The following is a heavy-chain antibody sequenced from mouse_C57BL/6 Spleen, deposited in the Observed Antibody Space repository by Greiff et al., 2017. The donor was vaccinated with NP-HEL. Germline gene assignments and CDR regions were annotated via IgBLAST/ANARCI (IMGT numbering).Heavy chain of an antibody. D-gene: IGHD1-1*01. CDR2: INPSNGGT. Sequence: QVQLQQPGTELVKPGASVKLSCKASGYTFTSYWMHWVKQRPGQGLEWIGNINPSNGGTNYNEKFKSKATLTVDKSSSTAYMQLSSLTSEDSAVYYCARHYGSSYGGYWYFDVWGTGTTVTGSS. V-gene: IGHV1-53*01. CDR3: ARHYGSSYGGYWYFDV. J-gene: IGHJ1*03. CDR1: GYTFTSYW.